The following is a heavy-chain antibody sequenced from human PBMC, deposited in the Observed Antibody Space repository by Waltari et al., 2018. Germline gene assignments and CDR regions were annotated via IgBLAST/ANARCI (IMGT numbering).Heavy chain of an antibody. D-gene: IGHD3-10*01. J-gene: IGHJ4*02. CDR3: AREPGSGSYDY. Sequence: QVPLVQSGAEVQKPGASVKVSCKASGYTFTSYALHWGRQAPGQRLEWMGWINADNGNTTYSQKFQGRVTITRDTTASTAYMELSSLRSEDTAVYYCAREPGSGSYDYWGQGTLVTVSS. CDR1: GYTFTSYA. CDR2: INADNGNT. V-gene: IGHV1-3*01.